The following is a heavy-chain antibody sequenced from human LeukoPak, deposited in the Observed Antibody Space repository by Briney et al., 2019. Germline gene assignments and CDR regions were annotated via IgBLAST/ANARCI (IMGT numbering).Heavy chain of an antibody. V-gene: IGHV5-51*01. CDR3: ARIGSRHGYNWGDY. CDR1: GYIYTSYW. Sequence: GESLKISCKGSGYIYTSYWIGWVRQMPGKDLEWMGTIYPGDSDTRYSPSFQGQVTISADKSISTAYLQWSSLKASDTAIYYCARIGSRHGYNWGDYWGQGTLVTVSS. CDR2: IYPGDSDT. D-gene: IGHD5-24*01. J-gene: IGHJ4*02.